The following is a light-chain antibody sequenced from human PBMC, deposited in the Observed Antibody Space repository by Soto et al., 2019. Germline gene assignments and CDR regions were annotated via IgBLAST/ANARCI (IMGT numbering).Light chain of an antibody. CDR3: QTWGPGIRV. V-gene: IGLV4-69*01. CDR1: SGHSHYI. Sequence: QAVLTQSPSASASLVASVKLTCTLISGHSHYIIAWHQQQPGKGPRYLMKINRDGSHNKGDGIPDRFSGSNSGAERYLTISSLQSEDEADYYCQTWGPGIRVFGGGTKLTVL. CDR2: INRDGSH. J-gene: IGLJ2*01.